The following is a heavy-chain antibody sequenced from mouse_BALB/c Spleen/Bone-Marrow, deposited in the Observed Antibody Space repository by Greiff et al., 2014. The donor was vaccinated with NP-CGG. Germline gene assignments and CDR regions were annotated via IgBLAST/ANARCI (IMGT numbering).Heavy chain of an antibody. Sequence: EVKLVESGPELVKPGASVKISCKASGYSFTGYFMNWVMQSHGKSLEWIGRINPYNGDTFYNQKFKGKATLTVDKSSSIAHMELRSLASEDSAVYYCARGGLLRAMDYWGQGTSVTVSS. V-gene: IGHV1-20*02. CDR2: INPYNGDT. J-gene: IGHJ4*01. CDR3: ARGGLLRAMDY. D-gene: IGHD2-3*01. CDR1: GYSFTGYF.